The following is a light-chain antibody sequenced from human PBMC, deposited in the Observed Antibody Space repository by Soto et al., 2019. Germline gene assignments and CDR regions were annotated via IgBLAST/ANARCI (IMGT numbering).Light chain of an antibody. J-gene: IGKJ5*01. CDR3: QQYGSSPIT. V-gene: IGKV3-20*01. CDR1: ETISSSY. Sequence: EIVLTQSPGTLSLSPGERATLSCRASETISSSYLAWYQQKPGQAPRLLIYGSSSRATGIPDRFSGSGSGTDFTLTISRLKPEDFAVYYCQQYGSSPITFGQGTRLEIK. CDR2: GSS.